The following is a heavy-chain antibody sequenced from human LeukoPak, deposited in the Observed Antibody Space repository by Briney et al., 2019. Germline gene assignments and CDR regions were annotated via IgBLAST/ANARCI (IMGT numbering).Heavy chain of an antibody. D-gene: IGHD3-10*01. V-gene: IGHV4-4*07. CDR2: IYTSGST. J-gene: IGHJ3*02. CDR1: GGSISSYY. Sequence: PSETLSLTYTVSGGSISSYYWSWIRQPAGKGLEWIGRIYTSGSTNYNPSLKSRVTMSVDTSKNQFSLKLSSVTAADTAVYYCAREDYYGSGSYLRDAFDIWGQGTMVTVSS. CDR3: AREDYYGSGSYLRDAFDI.